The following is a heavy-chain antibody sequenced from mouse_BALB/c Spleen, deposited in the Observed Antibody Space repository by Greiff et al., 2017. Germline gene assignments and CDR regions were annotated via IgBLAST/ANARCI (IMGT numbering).Heavy chain of an antibody. D-gene: IGHD2-4*01. CDR3: ARSSDYDGRGFAY. CDR1: GYTFTDYN. J-gene: IGHJ3*01. Sequence: EVHLVESGPELVKPGASVKISCKASGYTFTDYNMHWVKQSHGKSLEWIGYIYPYNGGTGYNQKFKSKATLTVDNSSSTAYMELRSLTSEDSAVYYCARSSDYDGRGFAYWGQGTLVTVSA. CDR2: IYPYNGGT. V-gene: IGHV1S29*02.